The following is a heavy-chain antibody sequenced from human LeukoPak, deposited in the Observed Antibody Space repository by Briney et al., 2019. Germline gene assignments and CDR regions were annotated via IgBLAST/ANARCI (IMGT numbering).Heavy chain of an antibody. CDR1: GFTFSSYA. CDR2: ISYDGSNK. V-gene: IGHV3-30-3*01. CDR3: ARPQGEYGGNSFDY. D-gene: IGHD4-23*01. J-gene: IGHJ4*02. Sequence: GGSLRLSCAASGFTFSSYAMHWVRQAPGKGLEWVAVISYDGSNKYYADSVKGRFTISRDNSKNTLYLQMNSLRAEDTAVYYCARPQGEYGGNSFDYWGQGTLVTVSS.